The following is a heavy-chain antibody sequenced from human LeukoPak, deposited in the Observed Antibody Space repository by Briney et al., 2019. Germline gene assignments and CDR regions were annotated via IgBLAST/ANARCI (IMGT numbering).Heavy chain of an antibody. CDR2: IYHSGST. V-gene: IGHV4-30-2*01. J-gene: IGHJ3*02. CDR3: ARGGRVVDAFDI. Sequence: SETLSLTCAVSGGSISSGGYSWSWIRQPPGKGLEWIGYIYHSGSTFYNPSLKSRVTISVDRSKNQFSLKLSSVTAADTAVYYCARGGRVVDAFDIWGQGTMVTVSS. D-gene: IGHD2-2*01. CDR1: GGSISSGGYS.